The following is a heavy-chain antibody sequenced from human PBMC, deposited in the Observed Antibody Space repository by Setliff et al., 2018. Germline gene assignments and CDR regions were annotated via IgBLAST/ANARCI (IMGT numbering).Heavy chain of an antibody. V-gene: IGHV4-39*01. CDR3: ARLPNYVWGSPVDC. J-gene: IGHJ4*02. D-gene: IGHD3-16*01. CDR1: GASITNINYY. Sequence: PSETLSLTCTVSGASITNINYYWGLIRQPPGKGLEWIGSIFYSGRTFYNPSLKSRVTISVDTCKNQFSLTLSSVTAADTAVYYCARLPNYVWGSPVDCWGQGTLVTVSS. CDR2: IFYSGRT.